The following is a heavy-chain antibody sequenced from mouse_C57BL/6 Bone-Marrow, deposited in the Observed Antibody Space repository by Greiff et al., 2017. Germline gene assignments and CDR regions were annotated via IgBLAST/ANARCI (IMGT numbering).Heavy chain of an antibody. CDR3: TTTTVVARGGYFDV. CDR2: IDPENGDT. D-gene: IGHD1-1*01. V-gene: IGHV14-4*01. CDR1: GFNIKDDY. Sequence: EVQLQQSGAELVRPGASVKLSCTASGFNIKDDYMHWVKQRPEQGLEWIGWIDPENGDTEYDSKFQGKATITADTSSNTAYLQLSSRTSEDTAVYYCTTTTVVARGGYFDVWGTGTTVTVSS. J-gene: IGHJ1*03.